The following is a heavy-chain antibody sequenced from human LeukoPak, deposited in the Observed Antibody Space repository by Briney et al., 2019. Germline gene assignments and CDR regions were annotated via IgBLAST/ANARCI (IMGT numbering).Heavy chain of an antibody. Sequence: ASVKVSCKASGYTFTSYGISWVRQAPGQGLEWMGWISAYNGNTNYAQKLQGRVTITADESTSTAYMELSSLRSEDTAVYYCARSETAMVSRAFDIWGQGTMVTVSS. CDR2: ISAYNGNT. D-gene: IGHD5-18*01. J-gene: IGHJ3*02. CDR1: GYTFTSYG. CDR3: ARSETAMVSRAFDI. V-gene: IGHV1-18*01.